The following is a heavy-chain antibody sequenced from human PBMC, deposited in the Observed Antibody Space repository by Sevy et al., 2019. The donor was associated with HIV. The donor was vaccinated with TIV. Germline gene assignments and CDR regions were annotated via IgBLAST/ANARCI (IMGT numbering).Heavy chain of an antibody. CDR2: FSDSGTT. CDR1: GGSINDHY. V-gene: IGHV4-59*11. CDR3: TKTHGGYYFDY. J-gene: IGHJ4*02. D-gene: IGHD3-16*01. Sequence: SETLSLTCTISGGSINDHYWSWIRQPPGKGLEWIGYFSDSGTTNYNPSLKSRVTISVDTSKNHFSLKLTSMTAADTAIYYCTKTHGGYYFDYWGQGTPVTVSS.